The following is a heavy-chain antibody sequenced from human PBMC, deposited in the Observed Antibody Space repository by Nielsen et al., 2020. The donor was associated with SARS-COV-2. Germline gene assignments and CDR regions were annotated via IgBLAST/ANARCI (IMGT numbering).Heavy chain of an antibody. CDR3: ARSEFTMVRGVIGAFDI. Sequence: SETLSLTCTVSGGSISSGGYYWSWIRQHPGKGLEWIGYIYYSGSTYCNPSLKSRVTISVDTSKNQFSLKLSSVTAADTAVYYCARSEFTMVRGVIGAFDIWGQGTMVTVSS. V-gene: IGHV4-31*03. CDR2: IYYSGST. D-gene: IGHD3-10*01. J-gene: IGHJ3*02. CDR1: GGSISSGGYY.